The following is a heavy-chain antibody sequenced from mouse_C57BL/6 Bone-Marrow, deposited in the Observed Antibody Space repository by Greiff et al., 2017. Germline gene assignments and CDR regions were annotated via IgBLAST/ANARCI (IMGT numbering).Heavy chain of an antibody. J-gene: IGHJ4*01. CDR1: GFTFSDYG. CDR3: ARFDGYLFYYYAMDN. CDR2: FSSGSSTI. Sequence: ELNVVESGGGLVKPGGSLILSCAASGFTFSDYGMHWVRQAPEQGLEWVAYFSSGSSTIYYADTVKGRFIIYRDNAKKTLFLQMPSLRSADTAMYYCARFDGYLFYYYAMDNCGQGTSVTV. V-gene: IGHV5-17*01. D-gene: IGHD2-3*01.